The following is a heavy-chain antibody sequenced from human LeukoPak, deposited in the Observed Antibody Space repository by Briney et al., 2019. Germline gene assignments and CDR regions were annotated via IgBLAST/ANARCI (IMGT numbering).Heavy chain of an antibody. Sequence: PGGSLRLSCAASGFTFSSYAMSWVRQAPGKGLEWVSDISGSGRTTYYADSVKGRFTISRDSSKSTLFLQMNSLRAEDTAVYYCVRDHIDGLNPNNWFDPWGQGTTVTVSS. D-gene: IGHD5-24*01. V-gene: IGHV3-23*01. CDR1: GFTFSSYA. CDR2: ISGSGRTT. J-gene: IGHJ5*01. CDR3: VRDHIDGLNPNNWFDP.